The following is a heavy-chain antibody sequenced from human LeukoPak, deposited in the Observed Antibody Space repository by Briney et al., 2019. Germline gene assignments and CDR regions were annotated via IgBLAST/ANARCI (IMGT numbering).Heavy chain of an antibody. CDR3: ARDSGYDSYGMDV. D-gene: IGHD5-12*01. J-gene: IGHJ6*02. Sequence: ASVKVSCKASGYTFTAYYIHWVRRAPGQGLEWMGWIDPNSGGTESAQKFQGRVTMTRDTSISTAYMELSRLRSDDTAVYYCARDSGYDSYGMDVWGQGTTVTVSS. CDR1: GYTFTAYY. CDR2: IDPNSGGT. V-gene: IGHV1-2*02.